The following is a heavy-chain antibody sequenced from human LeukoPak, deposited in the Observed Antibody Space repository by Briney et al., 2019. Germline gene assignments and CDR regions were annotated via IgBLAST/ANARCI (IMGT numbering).Heavy chain of an antibody. CDR2: INAGNGNT. Sequence: ASVKVSCKASGYTFTSYAMHWVRQAPGQRLEWMGWINAGNGNTKYSQEIRGRVTITRDTSASTAYMELSSLRSEDTAVYYCARGLRGGHSYGGGSYYFDYWGQGTLVTVSS. V-gene: IGHV1-3*01. J-gene: IGHJ4*02. D-gene: IGHD5-18*01. CDR3: ARGLRGGHSYGGGSYYFDY. CDR1: GYTFTSYA.